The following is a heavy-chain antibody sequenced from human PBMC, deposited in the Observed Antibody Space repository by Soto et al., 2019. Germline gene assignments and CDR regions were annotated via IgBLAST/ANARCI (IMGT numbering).Heavy chain of an antibody. J-gene: IGHJ6*02. V-gene: IGHV3-30*04. Sequence: QVQLVESGGGVVQPGRSLRLSCAAYGFSFSNYAMHWVRQAPGKGLERVAAISYDGRNKFYADSVKGRYTLSRDDSKNTLYLQMNSLRSEDTSVYYCARAPDGMDVWGQGTTVTVSS. CDR1: GFSFSNYA. CDR2: ISYDGRNK. CDR3: ARAPDGMDV.